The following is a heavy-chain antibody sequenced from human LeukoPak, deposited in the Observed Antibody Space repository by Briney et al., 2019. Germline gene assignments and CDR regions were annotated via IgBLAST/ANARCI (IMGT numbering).Heavy chain of an antibody. V-gene: IGHV3-15*01. CDR3: FGFWSGYYSMDPY. D-gene: IGHD3-3*01. CDR1: GFTFSNAW. CDR2: IKSKTDSETT. Sequence: PGGSLRLSCAASGFTFSNAWMSWVRQAPGKGLEWVGRIKSKTDSETTDYAAPVKGRFTISRDDSKNTLYLQMNSLKTEDTAVYYCFGFWSGYYSMDPYWGQGTLVTVSS. J-gene: IGHJ4*02.